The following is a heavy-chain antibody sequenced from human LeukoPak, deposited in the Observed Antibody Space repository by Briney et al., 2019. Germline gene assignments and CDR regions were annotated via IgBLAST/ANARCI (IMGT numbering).Heavy chain of an antibody. CDR3: ARGGYGDYFWFDP. D-gene: IGHD4-17*01. CDR2: IYTSGIT. Sequence: PSETLSLTCTVSDGSINNYYWSWIRQPAGKGLEWIGCIYTSGITNSNRSLKSRVTMSVDTSKNQFSLKLSSVTAADTAVYYCARGGYGDYFWFDPWGQGTLVTVSS. V-gene: IGHV4-4*07. J-gene: IGHJ5*02. CDR1: DGSINNYY.